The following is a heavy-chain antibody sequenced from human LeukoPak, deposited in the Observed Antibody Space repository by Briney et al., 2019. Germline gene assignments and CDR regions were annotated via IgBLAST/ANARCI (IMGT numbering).Heavy chain of an antibody. CDR3: ARGRPHGNDY. CDR1: GFTFSSYW. J-gene: IGHJ4*02. D-gene: IGHD4-23*01. Sequence: GGSLGLSCAASGFTFSSYWMNWVRQAPGKGLVWVSRIASDGSSTTYADSVKGRFSISRDNAKNTLYLQMNSLRVEDTAVYYCARGRPHGNDYWGQGTLVTVSS. CDR2: IASDGSST. V-gene: IGHV3-74*01.